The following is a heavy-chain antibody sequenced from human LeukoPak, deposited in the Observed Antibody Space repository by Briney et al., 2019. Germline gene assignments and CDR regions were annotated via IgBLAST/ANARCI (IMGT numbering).Heavy chain of an antibody. CDR3: AKSGWRFGELLSTAFDM. D-gene: IGHD3-10*01. CDR1: GFNFDDYA. V-gene: IGHV3-9*01. Sequence: PGRSLRLSCAASGFNFDDYAMYWVRQAPGKGLEWVSGISYNSGNIGYADSEKGRFTISRDNAKTSLYLQMDSLRPEDTALYYCAKSGWRFGELLSTAFDMWGQGTMVTVSS. CDR2: ISYNSGNI. J-gene: IGHJ3*02.